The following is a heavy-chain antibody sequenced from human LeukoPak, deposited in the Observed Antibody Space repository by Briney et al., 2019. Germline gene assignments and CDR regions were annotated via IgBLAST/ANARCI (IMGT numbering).Heavy chain of an antibody. J-gene: IGHJ4*02. CDR3: ARGYYYDSSGYYYLYYFDY. CDR1: GGSISSSSYY. V-gene: IGHV4-39*07. D-gene: IGHD3-22*01. Sequence: PSETLSLTCTVSGGSISSSSYYWGWIRQPPGKGLEWIVSIYYSGSTYYNPSLKSRVTISVDTSKNQFSLKLSSVTAADTAVYYCARGYYYDSSGYYYLYYFDYWGQGTLVTVSS. CDR2: IYYSGST.